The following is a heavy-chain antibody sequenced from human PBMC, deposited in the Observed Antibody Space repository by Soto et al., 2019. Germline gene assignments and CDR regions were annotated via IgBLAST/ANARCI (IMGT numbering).Heavy chain of an antibody. V-gene: IGHV4-34*09. CDR2: INHSGST. CDR1: GGSFSGYY. J-gene: IGHJ4*02. D-gene: IGHD3-10*01. Sequence: PSETLSLTCAVFGGSFSGYYWNWIRQSPGKGLEWIGEINHSGSTNYNPSLKSRVTISVDTSKNQFSLKLSSVTAADTAVYYCARWWFGEFFDYWGQGTLVTVSS. CDR3: ARWWFGEFFDY.